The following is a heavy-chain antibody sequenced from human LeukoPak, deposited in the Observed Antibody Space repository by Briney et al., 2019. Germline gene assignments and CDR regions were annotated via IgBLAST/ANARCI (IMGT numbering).Heavy chain of an antibody. D-gene: IGHD6-19*01. CDR1: GFTFSSYA. J-gene: IGHJ5*02. V-gene: IGHV3-23*01. Sequence: GSLRLSCAASGFTFSSYAMSWVRQAPGKGLEWVSAISGSGGSTYYADSVKGRFTISRDNSKNTVYLQMNSLRAEDTAVYYCAQSPAVAGIGNWFDPWGQGTLVTVSS. CDR3: AQSPAVAGIGNWFDP. CDR2: ISGSGGST.